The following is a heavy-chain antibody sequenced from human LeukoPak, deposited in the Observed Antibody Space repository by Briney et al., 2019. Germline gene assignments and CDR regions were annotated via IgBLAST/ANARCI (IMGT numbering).Heavy chain of an antibody. D-gene: IGHD2-2*01. J-gene: IGHJ5*02. V-gene: IGHV1-69*04. CDR3: ARGGYCSSTSCLWFDP. CDR1: GGTFNSDS. Sequence: ASVKVSCKASGGTFNSDSIAWVRQAPGQGLEWMGRIIPILGIANYAQKFQGRVTITADKSTSTAYMELSSLRSEDTAVYYCARGGYCSSTSCLWFDPWGQGTLVTVSS. CDR2: IIPILGIA.